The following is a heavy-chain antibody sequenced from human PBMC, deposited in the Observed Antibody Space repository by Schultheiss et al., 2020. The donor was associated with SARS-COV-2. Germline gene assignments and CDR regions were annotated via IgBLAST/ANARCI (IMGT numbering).Heavy chain of an antibody. CDR2: INSDGSST. CDR3: ARDNGGFDY. V-gene: IGHV3-74*01. J-gene: IGHJ4*02. D-gene: IGHD2-8*01. Sequence: GGSLRLSCAASGFTFDDYAMHWVRQAPGKGLEWVSRINSDGSSTSYADSVKGRFTISRDNAKNTLYLQMNSLRGEDTAVYYCARDNGGFDYWGQGTLVTVSS. CDR1: GFTFDDYA.